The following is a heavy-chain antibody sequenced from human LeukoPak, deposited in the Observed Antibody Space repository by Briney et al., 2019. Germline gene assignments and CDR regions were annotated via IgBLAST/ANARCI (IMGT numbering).Heavy chain of an antibody. D-gene: IGHD5-18*01. V-gene: IGHV1-45*02. CDR1: GYTFTYRY. Sequence: ASVKVSCKASGYTFTYRYLHWVRQAPGQALEWMGWITPINGNTNYAQKFQDRVTITRDRSMSTAYMELSSLRSDDAAVYYCARGYSYGYGPLDYWGQGTLVTVSS. J-gene: IGHJ4*02. CDR2: ITPINGNT. CDR3: ARGYSYGYGPLDY.